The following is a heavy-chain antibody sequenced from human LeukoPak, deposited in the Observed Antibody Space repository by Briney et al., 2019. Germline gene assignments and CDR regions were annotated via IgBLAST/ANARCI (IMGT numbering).Heavy chain of an antibody. Sequence: GGSLRLSCAVSGFTFSGYAMSWVRQAPGKGLEWVSAISGSGGSTYYADSVKGRFTISRDNSKNTLYLQMNSLRAEDTAVYYCARVLNYYDSSGYYFSYWGQGTLVTVSS. J-gene: IGHJ4*02. CDR3: ARVLNYYDSSGYYFSY. D-gene: IGHD3-22*01. V-gene: IGHV3-23*01. CDR2: ISGSGGST. CDR1: GFTFSGYA.